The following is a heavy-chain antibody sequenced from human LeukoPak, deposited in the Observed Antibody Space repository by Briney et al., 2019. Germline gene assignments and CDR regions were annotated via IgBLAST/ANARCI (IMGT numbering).Heavy chain of an antibody. D-gene: IGHD3-10*01. J-gene: IGHJ4*02. CDR3: ARDRRELIDY. V-gene: IGHV3-48*04. CDR1: GFTFSSYA. Sequence: GGSLRLSCAASGFTFSSYAMSWVRQAPGKGLEWVSYISSSSSTIYYADSVKGRFTISRDNAENSLYLQMNSLRAEDTAVYYCARDRRELIDYWGQGTLVTVSS. CDR2: ISSSSSTI.